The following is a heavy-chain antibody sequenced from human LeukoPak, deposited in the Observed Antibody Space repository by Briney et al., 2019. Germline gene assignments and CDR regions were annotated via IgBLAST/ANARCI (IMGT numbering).Heavy chain of an antibody. CDR1: GFNFRSYG. Sequence: GALRLFCCGAGFNFRSYGLHLVRQAPGKGLEWVAFIRYDGSNKYYADSVKGRFTISRDNSKNTLYLQMNSLRAEDTAVYYCAKDMRIVGATPFDCWGQGTLVTVSS. CDR3: AKDMRIVGATPFDC. CDR2: IRYDGSNK. D-gene: IGHD1-26*01. V-gene: IGHV3-30*02. J-gene: IGHJ4*02.